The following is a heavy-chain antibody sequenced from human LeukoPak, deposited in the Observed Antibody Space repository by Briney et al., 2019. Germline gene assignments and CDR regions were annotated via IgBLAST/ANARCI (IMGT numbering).Heavy chain of an antibody. CDR2: IYFTGTT. CDR1: GDSISGGYC. J-gene: IGHJ3*01. D-gene: IGHD3-10*01. V-gene: IGHV4-61*02. CDR3: ARDRGWGAFNA. Sequence: SETLSLTCTVAGDSISGGYCWDWLRQPAGKGLEWIGRIYFTGTTNYNPSLKSRVTITVEPSKSQFSLKLTSVTAADTAVYYCARDRGWGAFNAWGQGTRVTVSP.